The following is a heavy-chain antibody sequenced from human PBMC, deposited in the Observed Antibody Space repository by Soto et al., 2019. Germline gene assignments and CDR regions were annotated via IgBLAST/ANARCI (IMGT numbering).Heavy chain of an antibody. V-gene: IGHV3-74*01. CDR3: VRGLQGNWFDP. Sequence: EVQLVESGGGLVQPGGSLRLSCAASGFTFSSYWMHWVRQTPGKGLVWVSRINSDGSYTTYADSVKGRFTISRDNAKNTLSLKMNSLRAEDTAVYYCVRGLQGNWFDPWGQGILVTVSS. CDR2: INSDGSYT. D-gene: IGHD4-4*01. CDR1: GFTFSSYW. J-gene: IGHJ5*02.